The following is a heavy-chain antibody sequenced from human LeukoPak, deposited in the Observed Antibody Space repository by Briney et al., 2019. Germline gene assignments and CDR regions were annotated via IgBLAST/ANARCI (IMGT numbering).Heavy chain of an antibody. CDR2: MNPNSGNT. CDR1: GYTFTSYD. J-gene: IGHJ3*01. V-gene: IGHV1-8*03. D-gene: IGHD2-21*02. Sequence: ASVKVSCKASGYTFTSYDINWVRQATGQGLGWMGWMNPNSGNTGYAQKFQGRVTITRNTSISTAYMELSSLRSEDTALYYCAKGRWGLTINNFDLWGQGTMVTVSS. CDR3: AKGRWGLTINNFDL.